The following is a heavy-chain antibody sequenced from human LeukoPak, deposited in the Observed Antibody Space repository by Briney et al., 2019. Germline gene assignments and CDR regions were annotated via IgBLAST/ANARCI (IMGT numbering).Heavy chain of an antibody. D-gene: IGHD3-3*01. CDR3: AKDIGAPGDFWSGPPPGYFDY. V-gene: IGHV3-43*02. Sequence: GGSLRLSCAASGFTFDDYAMHWVRQAPGKGLEWVSPISGGGGCTYYADSVKGRFTISRDNSKNSLYLQMNSLRAEDTAVYYCAKDIGAPGDFWSGPPPGYFDYWRQGTLVTVSS. CDR1: GFTFDDYA. J-gene: IGHJ4*02. CDR2: ISGGGGCT.